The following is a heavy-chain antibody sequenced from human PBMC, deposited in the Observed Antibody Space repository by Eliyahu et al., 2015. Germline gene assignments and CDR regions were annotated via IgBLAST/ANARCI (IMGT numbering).Heavy chain of an antibody. CDR1: GYIFTDFF. Sequence: QAHLVQSGAEVKQPGASVRVSCKGSGYIFTDFFIHWVRQAPGQGLEWMGWINSKSGETRYEQKFQGWVSMTRDTSTSTAHMEVTRLTSDDTAVYYCARDSTPIGSFGELGWLDPWGPGTLVTVSS. V-gene: IGHV1-2*04. D-gene: IGHD3-10*01. J-gene: IGHJ5*02. CDR2: INSKSGET. CDR3: ARDSTPIGSFGELGWLDP.